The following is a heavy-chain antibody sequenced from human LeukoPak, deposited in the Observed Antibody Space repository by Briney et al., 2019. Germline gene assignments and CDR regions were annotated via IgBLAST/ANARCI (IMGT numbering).Heavy chain of an antibody. CDR1: GFTFSSYA. CDR2: VSHDGNNK. D-gene: IGHD2-15*01. CDR3: ARASQGSCSGGSCHYYFDY. J-gene: IGHJ4*02. V-gene: IGHV3-30*04. Sequence: GGSLRFSCAASGFTFSSYAMHWVRQAPGKGLEWVAVVSHDGNNKYYADSVKGRFTISRDNSKNTLYLQMNSLRAEDTAVYYCARASQGSCSGGSCHYYFDYWGQGTLVTVSS.